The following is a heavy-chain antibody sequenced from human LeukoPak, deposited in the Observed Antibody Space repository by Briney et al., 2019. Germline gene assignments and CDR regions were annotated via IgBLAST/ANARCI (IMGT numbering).Heavy chain of an antibody. CDR1: GYTFTSYY. D-gene: IGHD6-6*01. CDR3: ARDNQGLIDYSSSNLIDY. J-gene: IGHJ4*02. CDR2: INPSGGST. Sequence: ASVKVSCKASGYTFTSYYMHWVRQAPGQGLEWMGIINPSGGSTSYAQKFQGRVTMTRDMSTSTVYMELSSLRSEDTAVYYCARDNQGLIDYSSSNLIDYWGQGTLVTVSS. V-gene: IGHV1-46*01.